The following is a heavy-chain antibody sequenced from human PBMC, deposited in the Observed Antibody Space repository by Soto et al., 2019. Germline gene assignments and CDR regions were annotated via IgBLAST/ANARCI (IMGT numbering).Heavy chain of an antibody. J-gene: IGHJ4*02. CDR2: ISAYNGNT. D-gene: IGHD6-6*01. Sequence: ASVKVSCKASGYTFTTYCLTWVRHAPGQGLEWMGWISAYNGNTNYAQKLQGRVTMTTDTSTSTAYMELRSLRSDDTAVYYCARSITTRRLVYYFDYWGQGTLVTVSS. V-gene: IGHV1-18*01. CDR3: ARSITTRRLVYYFDY. CDR1: GYTFTTYC.